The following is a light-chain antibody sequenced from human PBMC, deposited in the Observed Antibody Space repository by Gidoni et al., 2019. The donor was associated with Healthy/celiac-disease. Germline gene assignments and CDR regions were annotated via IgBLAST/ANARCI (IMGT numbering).Light chain of an antibody. CDR2: EDT. CDR3: CSYAGSYVV. V-gene: IGLV2-23*01. J-gene: IGLJ2*01. CDR1: CSDVGSHNR. Sequence: QSALTQPASGSGSPGQSITISCTGTCSDVGSHNRVSWYQQHPGKAPKLMIYEDTKRPSGVSNRFSGSKSGNTASLTISGLQAEDEADYYCCSYAGSYVVFGGGTKLTVL.